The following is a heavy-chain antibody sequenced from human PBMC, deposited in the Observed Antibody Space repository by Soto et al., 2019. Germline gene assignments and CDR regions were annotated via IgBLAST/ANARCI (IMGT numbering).Heavy chain of an antibody. CDR3: ARSAGLYYYYYGMDV. D-gene: IGHD3-16*01. J-gene: IGHJ6*02. CDR2: IIPIFGTA. CDR1: GGTFSSYA. V-gene: IGHV1-69*12. Sequence: QVQLVQSGAEVKKPGSSVKVSCKASGGTFSSYAISWVRQAPGQGLEWMGGIIPIFGTANYAQKFQGRVTIXXDXSXTTAYMELSSLRSEDTAVYYCARSAGLYYYYYGMDVWGQGTTVTVSS.